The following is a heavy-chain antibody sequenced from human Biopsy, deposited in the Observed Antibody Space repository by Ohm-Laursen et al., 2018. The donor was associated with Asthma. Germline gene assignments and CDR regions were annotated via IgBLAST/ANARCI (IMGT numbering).Heavy chain of an antibody. CDR1: GFSFNSYC. V-gene: IGHV3-30*18. D-gene: IGHD3-3*01. CDR3: AKERYYDFWSGYPI. Sequence: SLRLSCSASGFSFNSYCMHWVRQAPGKGLEWVAVISFDGRQTYYADSVKGRFTIYRDNSKNTLYLQMNSLRAEDTAVYYCAKERYYDFWSGYPIWGQGTMVTVSS. J-gene: IGHJ3*02. CDR2: ISFDGRQT.